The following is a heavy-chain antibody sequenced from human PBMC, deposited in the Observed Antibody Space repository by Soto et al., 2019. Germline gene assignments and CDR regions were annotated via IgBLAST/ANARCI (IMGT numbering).Heavy chain of an antibody. CDR3: ARERTYGWFDP. CDR2: INHSGST. V-gene: IGHV4-34*01. J-gene: IGHJ5*02. Sequence: PSETLSLTCAVYGGSFSGYYWSWIRQPPGKGLEWIGEINHSGSTNYNPSLKSRVTISVDTSKNQFSLKLSSVTAADTAVYYCARERTYGWFDPWGQRTLVTVSS. CDR1: GGSFSGYY. D-gene: IGHD4-17*01.